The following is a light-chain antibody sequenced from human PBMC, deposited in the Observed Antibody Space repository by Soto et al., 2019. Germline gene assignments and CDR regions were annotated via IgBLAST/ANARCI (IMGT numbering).Light chain of an antibody. CDR3: QSYDSSNHAV. J-gene: IGLJ7*01. Sequence: NFMLTQPNSVSESPGKTVTISCTRSSGSIASNYVQWYQQCPGSSPTIVIYEDNQRPSGVPDRFSGSIDSSSNSAFLTISGLKTEDEADYYCQSYDSSNHAVFGGGTQLTVL. CDR2: EDN. V-gene: IGLV6-57*01. CDR1: SGSIASNY.